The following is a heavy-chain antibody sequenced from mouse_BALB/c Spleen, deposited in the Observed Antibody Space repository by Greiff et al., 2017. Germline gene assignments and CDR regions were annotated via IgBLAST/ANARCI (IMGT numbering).Heavy chain of an antibody. V-gene: IGHV1S135*01. CDR2: IDPYNGGT. CDR3: AKSYYRYDGDWYFDV. Sequence: EVQLQQSGPELVKPGASVKVSCKASGYAFTSYNMYWVKQSHGKSLEWIGYIDPYNGGTSYNQKFKGKATLTVDKSSSTAYMHLNSLTSEDSAVYYCAKSYYRYDGDWYFDVWGAGTTVTVSS. J-gene: IGHJ1*01. D-gene: IGHD2-14*01. CDR1: GYAFTSYN.